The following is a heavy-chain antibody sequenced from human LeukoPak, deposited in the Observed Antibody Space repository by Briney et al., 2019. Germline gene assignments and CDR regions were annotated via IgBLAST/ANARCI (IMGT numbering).Heavy chain of an antibody. CDR3: ARVTVVARPYYYYYMDV. V-gene: IGHV4-59*01. J-gene: IGHJ6*03. D-gene: IGHD3-22*01. CDR1: GGSISSYY. CDR2: IYYSGST. Sequence: SETLSLTCTVSGGSISSYYWSWLRQPPGKGLEWIGYIYYSGSTNYNPSLKSRVTISVDTSKNQFSLKLSSVTAADTAVYYCARVTVVARPYYYYYMDVWGKGTTVTVSS.